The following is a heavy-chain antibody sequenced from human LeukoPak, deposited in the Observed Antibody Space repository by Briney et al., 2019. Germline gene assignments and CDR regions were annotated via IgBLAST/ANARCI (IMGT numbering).Heavy chain of an antibody. J-gene: IGHJ4*02. Sequence: PGGSLRLSCAASGFTFSSYDMNWVRQAPGKGLEWVSYISSSGSTIYYADSVKGRFTISRDNAKNSLYLQMNSLRAEDTAVYYCARDRGGSGWFDYWGQGTLVTVSS. V-gene: IGHV3-48*03. CDR3: ARDRGGSGWFDY. D-gene: IGHD6-19*01. CDR2: ISSSGSTI. CDR1: GFTFSSYD.